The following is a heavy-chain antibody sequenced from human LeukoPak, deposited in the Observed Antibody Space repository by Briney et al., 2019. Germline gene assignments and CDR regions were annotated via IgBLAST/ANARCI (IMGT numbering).Heavy chain of an antibody. J-gene: IGHJ4*02. V-gene: IGHV1-24*01. CDR1: GYTLTELS. CDR3: ATSYYYDKYYFDY. CDR2: FDPEDGET. Sequence: ASVKVSCKVSGYTLTELSMHWVRKAPGKGLEWMGGFDPEDGETIYAQKFQGRVTMTEDTSTDTAYMELSSLRSEDTAVYYCATSYYYDKYYFDYWGQGTLVTVSS. D-gene: IGHD3-22*01.